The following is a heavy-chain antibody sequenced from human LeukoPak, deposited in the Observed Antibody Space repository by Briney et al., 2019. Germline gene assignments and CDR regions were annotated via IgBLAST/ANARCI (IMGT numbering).Heavy chain of an antibody. CDR3: ARGAIVVVPAAFTYYFDY. J-gene: IGHJ4*02. CDR1: GFTLSGYS. V-gene: IGHV3-21*04. D-gene: IGHD2-2*01. CDR2: ISSSSSYI. Sequence: GGSLRLSCAASGFTLSGYSMNWVRQAPGKGLEWVSSISSSSSYIYYADSVKGRFTISRDNSKNTLYLQMNSLRAEDTALYYCARGAIVVVPAAFTYYFDYWGQGTLVTVSS.